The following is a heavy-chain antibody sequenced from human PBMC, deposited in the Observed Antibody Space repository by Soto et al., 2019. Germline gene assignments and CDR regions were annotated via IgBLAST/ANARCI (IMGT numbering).Heavy chain of an antibody. D-gene: IGHD2-15*01. CDR2: IDSDGSRI. J-gene: IGHJ4*02. V-gene: IGHV3-74*01. CDR3: VRTSLVVAVATREDF. Sequence: EVQLVESGGGLVQPGESLRLSSAASGFTFSNYWLHWVRQAPGNGLVWVSRIDSDGSRITYADFVKGRFTIFRDNAKNPVYLHMNSLTAEDTAVYYRVRTSLVVAVATREDFWGQGTLVTVSS. CDR1: GFTFSNYW.